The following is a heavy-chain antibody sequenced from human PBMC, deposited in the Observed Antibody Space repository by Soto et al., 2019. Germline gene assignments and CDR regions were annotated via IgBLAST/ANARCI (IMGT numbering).Heavy chain of an antibody. CDR2: ISYDSSNK. Sequence: VQLLESGGGLIQPGGSLRLSCAASGFTFSYGIHWLRQAPGTGLEWVAYISYDSSNKFYGDSVKGRFTISRDNSKNTQCLQMNSLRAEDTAVYYCAKLVIGYCSGNTCDDYWGQGTLVAVSS. J-gene: IGHJ4*02. D-gene: IGHD2-15*01. V-gene: IGHV3-30*18. CDR3: AKLVIGYCSGNTCDDY. CDR1: GFTFSYG.